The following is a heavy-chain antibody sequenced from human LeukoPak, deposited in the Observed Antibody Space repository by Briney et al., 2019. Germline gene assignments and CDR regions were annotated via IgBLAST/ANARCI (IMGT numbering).Heavy chain of an antibody. V-gene: IGHV1-18*01. CDR1: GYTFTSFG. CDR3: ARDRVAAAGQVDY. J-gene: IGHJ4*02. D-gene: IGHD6-13*01. Sequence: ASVKVSCKASGYTFTSFGISWLRQAPGQGPEYMGWISTYKGNRNYAQNVQGRVTMTTDTSTSTAYMELRSLRSDDTAVYYCARDRVAAAGQVDYWGQGTLVTVSS. CDR2: ISTYKGNR.